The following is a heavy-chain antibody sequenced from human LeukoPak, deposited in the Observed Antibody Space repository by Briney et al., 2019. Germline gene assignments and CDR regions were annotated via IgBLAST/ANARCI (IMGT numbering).Heavy chain of an antibody. Sequence: GGSLRLSCAASGFTFSSYGMSWVRQAPGKGLEWVSAISGNGGDTFYADSVKGRFTNSRDNSKNTLYLQMHSLRAEDTAVYYCAKDLVGGSYYFDYWGQGTLVTVSS. V-gene: IGHV3-23*01. CDR3: AKDLVGGSYYFDY. CDR2: ISGNGGDT. D-gene: IGHD1-26*01. J-gene: IGHJ4*02. CDR1: GFTFSSYG.